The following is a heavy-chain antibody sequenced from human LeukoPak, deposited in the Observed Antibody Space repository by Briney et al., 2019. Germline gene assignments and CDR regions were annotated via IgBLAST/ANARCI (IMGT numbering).Heavy chain of an antibody. Sequence: SETLSLTCAVSGGSISSSNWWSWVRQPPGKGLEWIGEIYHSGSTNYNPSLKSRVTISVDKSKNQFSLKLSSVTAADTAIYYCARLYCSRTSCYYSNWGQGTLVTVSS. CDR2: IYHSGST. D-gene: IGHD2-2*01. CDR3: ARLYCSRTSCYYSN. CDR1: GGSISSSNW. V-gene: IGHV4-4*02. J-gene: IGHJ4*02.